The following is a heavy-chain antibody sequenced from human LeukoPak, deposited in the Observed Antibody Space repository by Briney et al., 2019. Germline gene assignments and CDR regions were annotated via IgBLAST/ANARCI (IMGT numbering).Heavy chain of an antibody. Sequence: GGSLRLSCAASGFTFSSYSMNWVRQAPGKGLEWVSSISSSSSYIYYADSVKGRFTISRNNAKNSLYLQMNSLRAEDTAVYYCARDLHDYGDYGALDWFDPWGQGTLVTVSS. CDR2: ISSSSSYI. J-gene: IGHJ5*02. CDR3: ARDLHDYGDYGALDWFDP. V-gene: IGHV3-21*01. CDR1: GFTFSSYS. D-gene: IGHD4-17*01.